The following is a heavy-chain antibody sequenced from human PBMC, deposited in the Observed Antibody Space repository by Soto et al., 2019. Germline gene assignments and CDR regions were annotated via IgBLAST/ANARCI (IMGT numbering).Heavy chain of an antibody. CDR3: AKDLTLFQLPNTQPPSY. V-gene: IGHV3-30*18. CDR2: ISYHGSNK. Sequence: GGSLRLSCAASGFTFSSFGMHWVRQAPGKGLEWVALISYHGSNKSYADSVKGRFTISRDNSKNTLYLQMNSLRAEDTAVYYCAKDLTLFQLPNTQPPSYWGQGTLVTVSS. CDR1: GFTFSSFG. D-gene: IGHD2-2*01. J-gene: IGHJ4*02.